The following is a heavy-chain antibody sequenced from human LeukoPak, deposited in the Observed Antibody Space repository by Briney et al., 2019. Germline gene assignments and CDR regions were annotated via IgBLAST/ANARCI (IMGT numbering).Heavy chain of an antibody. CDR3: AREEYGDHLW. V-gene: IGHV3-7*01. CDR1: GFTFSRYW. Sequence: PGGSLRLSCAASGFTFSRYWMSWVRQAPGTGLEWVANIKQDGTEKYYGDSVKGRFTISRDNVKNSLYLQMNSLRAEDTAVYYCAREEYGDHLWWGQGTLVTVSS. CDR2: IKQDGTEK. D-gene: IGHD4-17*01. J-gene: IGHJ1*01.